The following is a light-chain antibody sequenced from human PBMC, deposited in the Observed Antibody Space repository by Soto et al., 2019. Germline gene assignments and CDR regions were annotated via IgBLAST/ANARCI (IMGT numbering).Light chain of an antibody. CDR2: GAS. J-gene: IGKJ1*01. CDR3: QQYNNWPWT. V-gene: IGKV3-15*01. Sequence: EIVMTQSPATLSVSPGERATLSCRASQSVSSNLAWYQQKPGQAPRLLIYGASTRATVIPARFSGIGSGTEFTLTISSLQSEDLSVYYCQQYNNWPWTFVQGTKVDI. CDR1: QSVSSN.